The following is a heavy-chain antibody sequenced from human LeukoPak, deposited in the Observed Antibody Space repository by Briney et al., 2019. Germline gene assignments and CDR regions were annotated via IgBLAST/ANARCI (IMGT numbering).Heavy chain of an antibody. J-gene: IGHJ3*02. CDR1: GGSISTYY. CDR2: IYYSGSP. Sequence: SETLSLTCTVSGGSISTYYWSWIRQSPEKGLEWIGYIYYSGSPNYNPSLKSRVTMSLDTSKNQFSLRLSSVTAADTAVYYCARSSRDGYNRGAFDIWGQGTMVTVSS. CDR3: ARSSRDGYNRGAFDI. D-gene: IGHD5-24*01. V-gene: IGHV4-59*08.